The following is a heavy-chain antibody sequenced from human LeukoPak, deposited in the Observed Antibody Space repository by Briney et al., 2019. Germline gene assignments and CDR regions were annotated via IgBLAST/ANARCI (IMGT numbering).Heavy chain of an antibody. CDR2: IIPIFGTA. CDR3: AREGLRDSSSWYIGRNYYYYYMDV. D-gene: IGHD6-13*01. V-gene: IGHV1-69*05. J-gene: IGHJ6*03. Sequence: SVKVSCKASGGTFSSYAISWVRQAPGQGLEWMGGIIPIFGTANYAQKFQGRVTITTDESTSTAYMELSSLRSEDTAVYYCAREGLRDSSSWYIGRNYYYYYMDVWGKGTTVTVSS. CDR1: GGTFSSYA.